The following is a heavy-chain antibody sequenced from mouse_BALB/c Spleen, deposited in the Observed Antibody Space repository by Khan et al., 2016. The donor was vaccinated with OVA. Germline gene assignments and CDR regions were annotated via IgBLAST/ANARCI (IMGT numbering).Heavy chain of an antibody. CDR2: ISYSGST. Sequence: EVQLQESGPGLVKPSQSLSLTCTVTGYSIPSGYGWNWIRQFPGNKLEWMGYISYSGSTNYNPSLKGRISITRDTSTNQFFLQLNSVTTEDTARYYCARTARIKYWGQGTTLTVSS. V-gene: IGHV3-2*02. CDR1: GYSIPSGYG. CDR3: ARTARIKY. D-gene: IGHD1-2*01. J-gene: IGHJ2*01.